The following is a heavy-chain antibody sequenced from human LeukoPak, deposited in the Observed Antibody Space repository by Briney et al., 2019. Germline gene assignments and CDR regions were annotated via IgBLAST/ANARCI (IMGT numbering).Heavy chain of an antibody. CDR3: AAGYNSGLAY. CDR1: GFTFSSYS. Sequence: GGSLRLSCAASGFTFSSYSMNWVRQAPGKGLEWVSSISSSSSYIYYADSVKGRFTISRDNAKNSLYPQMISLRAEDTAVYYCAAGYNSGLAYWGQGTLVTVSS. D-gene: IGHD5-24*01. V-gene: IGHV3-21*01. CDR2: ISSSSSYI. J-gene: IGHJ4*02.